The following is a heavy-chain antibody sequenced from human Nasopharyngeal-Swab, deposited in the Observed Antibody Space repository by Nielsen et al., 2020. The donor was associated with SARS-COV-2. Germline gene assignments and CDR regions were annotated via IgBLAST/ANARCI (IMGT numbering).Heavy chain of an antibody. CDR3: ARDREPGIAYYYGMDV. D-gene: IGHD6-13*01. J-gene: IGHJ6*02. CDR2: MNPNSGNT. CDR1: GYTFTSYD. V-gene: IGHV1-8*01. Sequence: ASGKVSCKASGYTFTSYDINWVRQATGQGLEWMGWMNPNSGNTGYAQKFQGRVTMTRNTSISTAYMELSSLRSEDTAVYYCARDREPGIAYYYGMDVWGQGTTVTVSS.